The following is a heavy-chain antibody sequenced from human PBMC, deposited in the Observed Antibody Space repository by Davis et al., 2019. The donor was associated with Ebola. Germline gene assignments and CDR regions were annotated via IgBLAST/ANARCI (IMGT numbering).Heavy chain of an antibody. J-gene: IGHJ5*02. Sequence: PSETLSLTCALSGDSVSMTSSACNWIRQSPSRGLEWLGRTYYSSKWYYDYAVSVRSRMTINTDTSKNQFSLHLNSVTPEDTGVYYCASGWLRGKFDPWGQGTLVTVSS. CDR1: GDSVSMTSSA. V-gene: IGHV6-1*01. D-gene: IGHD6-19*01. CDR3: ASGWLRGKFDP. CDR2: TYYSSKWYY.